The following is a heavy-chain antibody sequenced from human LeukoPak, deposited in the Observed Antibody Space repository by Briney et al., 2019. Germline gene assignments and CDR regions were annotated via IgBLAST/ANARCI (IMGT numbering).Heavy chain of an antibody. Sequence: GGSLRLSRAAPGFTVSSNYMSWVRQAPGKGLEWVSVIYSGGSTYYADSVKGRFTISRDNSKNTLYLQMNSLRAEDTAVYYCAREIRSPGGYFDYWGQGTLVTVSS. D-gene: IGHD3-10*01. V-gene: IGHV3-53*01. CDR1: GFTVSSNY. CDR3: AREIRSPGGYFDY. CDR2: IYSGGST. J-gene: IGHJ4*02.